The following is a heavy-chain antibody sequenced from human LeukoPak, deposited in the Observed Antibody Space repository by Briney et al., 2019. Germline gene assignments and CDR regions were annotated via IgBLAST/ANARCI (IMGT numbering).Heavy chain of an antibody. V-gene: IGHV5-10-1*01. Sequence: GESLKIPGKCSGYSFTSYCISWVRQMPGKGLEWMGRIDPSDSYTTYSPSFQGHVTISADKSISTAYLQWSSLKASDTAMYYCASPIAADQKREYYYYGMDVWGKGTTVTVSS. J-gene: IGHJ6*04. CDR2: IDPSDSYT. D-gene: IGHD6-13*01. CDR1: GYSFTSYC. CDR3: ASPIAADQKREYYYYGMDV.